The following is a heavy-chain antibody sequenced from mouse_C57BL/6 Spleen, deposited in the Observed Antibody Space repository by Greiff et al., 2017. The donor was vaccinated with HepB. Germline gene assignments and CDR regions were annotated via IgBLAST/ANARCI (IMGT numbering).Heavy chain of an antibody. D-gene: IGHD1-1*01. CDR3: ARGTTVVALDY. CDR1: GYTFTSYW. CDR2: IDPSDSYT. V-gene: IGHV1-69*01. Sequence: QVHVKQPGAELVMPGASVKLSCKASGYTFTSYWMHWVKQRPGQGLEWIGEIDPSDSYTNYNQKFKGKSTLTVDKSSSTAYMQLSSLTSEDSAVYYCARGTTVVALDYWGQGTTLTVSS. J-gene: IGHJ2*01.